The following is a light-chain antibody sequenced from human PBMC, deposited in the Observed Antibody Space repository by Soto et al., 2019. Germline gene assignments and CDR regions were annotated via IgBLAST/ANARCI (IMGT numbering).Light chain of an antibody. V-gene: IGKV1-5*03. CDR2: KAS. CDR1: QTISSW. CDR3: QHYNRFGT. J-gene: IGKJ1*01. Sequence: DIQMTQSPSTLSGSVGDRVTITCRASQTISSWLAWYQQKPGKAPKLLIYKASTLKSGVPSRFSGSGSGTEFTLTISSLQPDDFATYYCQHYNRFGTFGQGTKVDIK.